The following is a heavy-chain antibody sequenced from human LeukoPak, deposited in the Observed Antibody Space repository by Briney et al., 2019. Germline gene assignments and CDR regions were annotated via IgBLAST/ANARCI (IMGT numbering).Heavy chain of an antibody. D-gene: IGHD3-16*01. CDR2: ISYDGSNK. V-gene: IGHV3-30*18. Sequence: GGSLRLSCAASGFTFSSYGMHWVRQAPGKGLEWVAVISYDGSNKYYADSVKGRFTISRDNSKNTLYLQMNSLRAEDTAVYYCAKGGLIPVLDYYGMDVWGQGTTVTVSS. CDR1: GFTFSSYG. CDR3: AKGGLIPVLDYYGMDV. J-gene: IGHJ6*02.